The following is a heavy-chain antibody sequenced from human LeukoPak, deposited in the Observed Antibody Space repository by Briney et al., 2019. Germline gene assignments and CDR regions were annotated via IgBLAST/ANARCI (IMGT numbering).Heavy chain of an antibody. V-gene: IGHV1-18*01. CDR2: ISAYNGST. Sequence: ASVKVSCKASGYTFTSYGISWVRQAPGQGLEWMGWISAYNGSTNYAQKLQGRVTMTTDTSTSTAYMELRSLRSDDTAVYYCARVRDYDILTGYYTHYYYYGMDVWGQGTTVTVSS. CDR3: ARVRDYDILTGYYTHYYYYGMDV. D-gene: IGHD3-9*01. J-gene: IGHJ6*02. CDR1: GYTFTSYG.